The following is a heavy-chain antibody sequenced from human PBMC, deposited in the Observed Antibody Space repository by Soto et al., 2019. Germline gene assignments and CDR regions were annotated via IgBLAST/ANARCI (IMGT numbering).Heavy chain of an antibody. D-gene: IGHD1-26*01. Sequence: QLQLQESGPGLVKPSETLSLTCTVSGGSISSSSYYWGWIRQPPGKGREWIGSIYYSGSTYYNPSRKSRVTRSVDTSKNQFPLKLSSVTAAYTAVYYCARSIVGATVAFDYWGQGTLVTVSS. CDR3: ARSIVGATVAFDY. J-gene: IGHJ4*02. CDR1: GGSISSSSYY. V-gene: IGHV4-39*01. CDR2: IYYSGST.